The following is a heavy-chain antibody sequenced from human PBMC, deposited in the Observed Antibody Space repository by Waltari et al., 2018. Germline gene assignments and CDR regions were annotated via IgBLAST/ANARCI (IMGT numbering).Heavy chain of an antibody. J-gene: IGHJ4*02. Sequence: QVQLQESGPGLVKPAQTLSLTCTFSCCSRSRGGYYWRCLRQHPGKGLEWIGCIHYSGTTYYNPSLKSRVTISVDTSKNQFSLKLSSVTAADTAVYYCARQFSSGWYSEYWGQGTLVTVSS. CDR1: CCSRSRGGYY. CDR2: IHYSGTT. CDR3: ARQFSSGWYSEY. D-gene: IGHD6-19*01. V-gene: IGHV4-31*03.